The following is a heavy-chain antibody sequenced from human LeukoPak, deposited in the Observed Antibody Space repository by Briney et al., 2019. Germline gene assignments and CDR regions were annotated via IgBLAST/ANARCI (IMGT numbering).Heavy chain of an antibody. V-gene: IGHV1-2*02. Sequence: ASVKVSCKASGYTFTGYYMHWLRQAPGQGLEWMGWINPNSGGTIYAQKFQGRVTMTRDTSISTAYMELSRLRPDATAVYYCPRGADLIVVVPAAILFLDYWGQGTLVTVSS. CDR2: INPNSGGT. CDR1: GYTFTGYY. D-gene: IGHD2-2*01. CDR3: PRGADLIVVVPAAILFLDY. J-gene: IGHJ4*02.